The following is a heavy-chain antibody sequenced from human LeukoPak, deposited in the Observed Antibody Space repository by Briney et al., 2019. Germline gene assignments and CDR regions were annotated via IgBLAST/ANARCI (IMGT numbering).Heavy chain of an antibody. CDR2: IIPIFGTA. CDR3: ARESLRRDGSDY. CDR1: GGTFSSYA. D-gene: IGHD5-24*01. J-gene: IGHJ4*02. Sequence: GASVKVSCKASGGTFSSYAISWVRQAPGQGLEWMGGIIPIFGTANYAQKFQGRVTITADESTSTAYMELSSLRSEDTAVYYCARESLRRDGSDYWGQGTLVTVSS. V-gene: IGHV1-69*13.